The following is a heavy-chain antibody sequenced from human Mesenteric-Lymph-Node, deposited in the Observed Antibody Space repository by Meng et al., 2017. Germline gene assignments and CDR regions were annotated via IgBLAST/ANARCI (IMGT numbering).Heavy chain of an antibody. CDR2: FDPEDGEI. Sequence: ASVKVSCKVSEYSLTESSMHWVRQAPGEGLEWMGGFDPEDGEIIYAQKFQGRVTMTEDTSTDTAYMELSSLRSEDTAVYYCATDLATVTAQKKDYWGQGTLVTVSS. V-gene: IGHV1-24*01. CDR3: ATDLATVTAQKKDY. CDR1: EYSLTESS. D-gene: IGHD4-17*01. J-gene: IGHJ4*02.